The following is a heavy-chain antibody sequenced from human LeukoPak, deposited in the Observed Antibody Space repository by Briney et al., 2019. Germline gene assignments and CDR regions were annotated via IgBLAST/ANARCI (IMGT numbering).Heavy chain of an antibody. J-gene: IGHJ5*02. CDR2: IYCSGTT. Sequence: TSETLSLTCTVSGGSISSSSYYWGWIRQSPGKGLEWIGNIYCSGTTYYNPSLRSRVTISIDTSKNQFSLKLSSVTAADTAVYYCTRRRGITPNWSDPWGQGTLVTVSS. CDR1: GGSISSSSYY. CDR3: TRRRGITPNWSDP. V-gene: IGHV4-39*01. D-gene: IGHD3-10*01.